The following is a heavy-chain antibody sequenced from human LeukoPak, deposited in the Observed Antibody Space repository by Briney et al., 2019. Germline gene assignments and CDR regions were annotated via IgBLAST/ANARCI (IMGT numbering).Heavy chain of an antibody. J-gene: IGHJ5*02. V-gene: IGHV3-48*01. D-gene: IGHD1-26*01. Sequence: GGSLRLSCAASGFTFSSYSMMWVRQAPGKGLEWVSYISSSSTTIHYADSVKGRFTISRDNAKNSLYLQMNSLRAADTAVYYCARPRVGATGWFDPWGQGTLVTVSS. CDR2: ISSSSTTI. CDR3: ARPRVGATGWFDP. CDR1: GFTFSSYS.